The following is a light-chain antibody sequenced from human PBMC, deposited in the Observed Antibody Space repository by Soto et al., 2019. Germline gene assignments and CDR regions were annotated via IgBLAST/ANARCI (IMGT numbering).Light chain of an antibody. CDR2: DAS. Sequence: TQSPSTLSAFVGDRVTITCRASQSVSSYLAWYQQKPGQAPRLLIYDASNRATGIPARFSGSGSGTDFTLTISSLEPEDFAVYYCQQRSNWPITFGQGTRLEIK. V-gene: IGKV3-11*01. J-gene: IGKJ5*01. CDR1: QSVSSY. CDR3: QQRSNWPIT.